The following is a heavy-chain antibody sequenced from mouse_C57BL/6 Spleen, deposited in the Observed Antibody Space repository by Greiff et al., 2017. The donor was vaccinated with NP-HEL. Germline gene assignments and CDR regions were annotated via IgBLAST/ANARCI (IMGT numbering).Heavy chain of an antibody. V-gene: IGHV1-82*01. J-gene: IGHJ2*01. CDR2: IYPGDGDT. CDR3: ARGKDKGDYLDY. Sequence: VHLVESGPELVKPGASVKISCKASGYAFSSSWMNWVKQRPGKGLEWIGRIYPGDGDTNYNGKFKGKATLTADKSSSTAYMQLSSLTSEDSAVYFCARGKDKGDYLDYWGQGTTLTVSS. CDR1: GYAFSSSW.